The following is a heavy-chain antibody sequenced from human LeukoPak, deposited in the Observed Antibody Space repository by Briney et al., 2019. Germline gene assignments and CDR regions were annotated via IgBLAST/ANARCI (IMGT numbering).Heavy chain of an antibody. Sequence: VASVKVSCKASGYTFTNYDINWVRQAPGQGLEWMGWMNPNSGNTGYAQKFQGRVTITRNTSISTAYMELSSLRSEDTAVYYCAREVYYDSSGYYNWGQGTLVTVSS. V-gene: IGHV1-8*03. J-gene: IGHJ4*02. CDR1: GYTFTNYD. CDR2: MNPNSGNT. D-gene: IGHD3-22*01. CDR3: AREVYYDSSGYYN.